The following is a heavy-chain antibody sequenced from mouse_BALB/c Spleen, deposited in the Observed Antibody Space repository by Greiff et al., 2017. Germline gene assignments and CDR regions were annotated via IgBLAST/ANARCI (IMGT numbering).Heavy chain of an antibody. CDR1: GYTFTSYW. CDR3: TRSLYGNYVDY. CDR2: IYPSDSYT. Sequence: QVQLQQPGAELVRPGASVKLSCKASGYTFTSYWINWVKQRPGQGLEWIGNIYPSDSYTNYNQKFEDKATLTVDKSSSTAYMQLSSPTSEDSAVYYCTRSLYGNYVDYWGQGTTLTVSS. J-gene: IGHJ2*01. V-gene: IGHV1-69*02. D-gene: IGHD2-1*01.